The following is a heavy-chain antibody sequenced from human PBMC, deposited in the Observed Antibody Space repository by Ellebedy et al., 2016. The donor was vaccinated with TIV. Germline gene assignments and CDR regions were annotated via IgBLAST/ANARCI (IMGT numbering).Heavy chain of an antibody. CDR2: ITIDGSTT. D-gene: IGHD5-24*01. V-gene: IGHV3-74*03. CDR1: GFTFRSYW. Sequence: GESLKISCAASGFTFRSYWMHWVRQTPGKGLVWVSHITIDGSTTTYADSVKGRFTISRDNSKNTLYLQMNSLRAEDTAVYYCARWLQFKNYFDYWGQGTLVTVSS. J-gene: IGHJ4*02. CDR3: ARWLQFKNYFDY.